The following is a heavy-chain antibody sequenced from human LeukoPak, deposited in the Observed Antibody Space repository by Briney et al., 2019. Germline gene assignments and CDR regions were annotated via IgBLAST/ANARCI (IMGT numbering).Heavy chain of an antibody. CDR2: IYYSGST. V-gene: IGHV4-39*07. CDR1: GGSISSYY. J-gene: IGHJ4*02. D-gene: IGHD2-15*01. Sequence: SETLSLTCTVSGGSISSYYWGWIRQPPGKGLEWIGSIYYSGSTYYNPSLKSRVTISVDTSKNQFSLKLSSVTAADTAVYYCARDLTDRDSFDYWGQGTLVTVSS. CDR3: ARDLTDRDSFDY.